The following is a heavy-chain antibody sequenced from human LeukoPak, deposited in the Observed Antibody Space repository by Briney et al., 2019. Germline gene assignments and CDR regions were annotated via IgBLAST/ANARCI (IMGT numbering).Heavy chain of an antibody. CDR2: IYSSGIT. V-gene: IGHV4-59*12. CDR1: GGSIRGYY. D-gene: IGHD2-15*01. Sequence: SETLSLTCNVSGGSIRGYYWSWIRQPPGKGLEWIGYIYSSGITNYNPSLKSRVTISVDTSKNQFSLRLSSVPAADTAVYYCARVYCSGGSCYDSRGWFDPWGQGTLVTVSS. CDR3: ARVYCSGGSCYDSRGWFDP. J-gene: IGHJ5*02.